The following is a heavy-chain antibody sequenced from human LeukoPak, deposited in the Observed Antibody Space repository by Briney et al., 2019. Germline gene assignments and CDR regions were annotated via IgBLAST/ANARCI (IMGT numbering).Heavy chain of an antibody. CDR3: ARDRVRGYCSSTSCYKLGDY. V-gene: IGHV3-30-3*01. D-gene: IGHD2-2*02. CDR2: ISYDGSNK. CDR1: GFTFSSYA. Sequence: GSLRLSCAASGFTFSSYAMHWVRQAPGKGLEWVAVISYDGSNKYYADSVKGRFTISRDNSKNTLYLQMNSLRAEDTAVYYCARDRVRGYCSSTSCYKLGDYWGQGTLVTVSS. J-gene: IGHJ4*02.